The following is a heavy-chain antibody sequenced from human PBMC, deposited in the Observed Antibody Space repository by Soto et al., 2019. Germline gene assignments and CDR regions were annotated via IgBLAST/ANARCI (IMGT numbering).Heavy chain of an antibody. D-gene: IGHD2-2*01. V-gene: IGHV1-69*02. CDR3: ATPPPGYCNSATCYSAFDY. CDR2: IIPIPDIT. Sequence: QVQLVQSGAEVKKPGSSVKVSCKASGGIFSSYTISWVRQAPGQGLEWMGRIIPIPDITNYAQKFQGRVTITGDKTSSPAYMELGSLRSEDTAVYYWATPPPGYCNSATCYSAFDYWGQGTLVTVSS. CDR1: GGIFSSYT. J-gene: IGHJ4*02.